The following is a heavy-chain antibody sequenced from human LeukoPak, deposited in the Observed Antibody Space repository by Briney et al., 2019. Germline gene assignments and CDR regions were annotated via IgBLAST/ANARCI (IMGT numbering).Heavy chain of an antibody. CDR2: IYSGGST. J-gene: IGHJ3*02. CDR3: ARDRSGYHYEHAFAI. CDR1: GFTVSSNY. Sequence: GGSLRLSCAASGFTVSSNYMSWVRQAPGKGLEWVTVIYSGGSTYYADSVKGRFTISRDNSKNTLYLQMNSLRAEDTAVYYCARDRSGYHYEHAFAIWGQGTMVTVSS. D-gene: IGHD3-22*01. V-gene: IGHV3-53*01.